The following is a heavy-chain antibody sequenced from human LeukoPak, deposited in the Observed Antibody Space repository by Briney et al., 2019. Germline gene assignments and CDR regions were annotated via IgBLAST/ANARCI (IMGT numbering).Heavy chain of an antibody. D-gene: IGHD5-18*01. CDR1: GGSISSGDYY. Sequence: SETLSLTCTVSGGSISSGDYYWSWIRQPPGKGLEWIGYIYYSGSTYYNPSLKSRVTISVDTSKNQFSLKLSSVTAADTAVYYCARSCLGGKITWIQPRLPCVAFDIWGQGTMVTVSS. V-gene: IGHV4-30-4*08. CDR2: IYYSGST. CDR3: ARSCLGGKITWIQPRLPCVAFDI. J-gene: IGHJ3*02.